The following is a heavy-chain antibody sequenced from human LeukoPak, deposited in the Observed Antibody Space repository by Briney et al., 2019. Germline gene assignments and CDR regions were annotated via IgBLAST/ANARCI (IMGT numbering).Heavy chain of an antibody. CDR3: ARAVVITFSDYYMDV. V-gene: IGHV1-69*05. Sequence: ASVKVSCKASGGTFSSYAISWVRQAPGQGLEWMGGIIPIFGTANYAQKFQGRVTITTDESTSTAYMELSSLRSEDTAVYYCARAVVITFSDYYMDVWGKRNTVTVSS. J-gene: IGHJ6*03. CDR1: GGTFSSYA. D-gene: IGHD3-22*01. CDR2: IIPIFGTA.